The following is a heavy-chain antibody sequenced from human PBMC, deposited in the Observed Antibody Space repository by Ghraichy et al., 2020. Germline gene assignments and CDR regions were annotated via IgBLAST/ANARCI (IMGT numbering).Heavy chain of an antibody. J-gene: IGHJ3*02. V-gene: IGHV3-23*01. CDR1: GFTFSSYA. Sequence: GGSLRLSCVASGFTFSSYAISWVRQAPGKGLEWVSTVSGSRGSTYYADSVKGRFIISRDNSKNTQYLQMNSLRAEDTAVYYCAKGREGGGGLLDAIDIWGQGTMVTVSS. D-gene: IGHD1-26*01. CDR3: AKGREGGGGLLDAIDI. CDR2: VSGSRGST.